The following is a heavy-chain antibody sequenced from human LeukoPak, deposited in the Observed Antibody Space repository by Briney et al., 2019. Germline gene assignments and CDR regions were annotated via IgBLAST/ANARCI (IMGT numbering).Heavy chain of an antibody. Sequence: GGSLRLSCAASGFTFSNYALSWVRQAPGKGLEWVSAILGSGGSTYYADSVKGRFTVSRDNSKSTLYLQMNSLRAEDTALYYCAKWGDYDVLTGYYVPDYWGQGTLVTVSS. CDR2: ILGSGGST. CDR3: AKWGDYDVLTGYYVPDY. V-gene: IGHV3-23*01. J-gene: IGHJ4*02. D-gene: IGHD3-9*01. CDR1: GFTFSNYA.